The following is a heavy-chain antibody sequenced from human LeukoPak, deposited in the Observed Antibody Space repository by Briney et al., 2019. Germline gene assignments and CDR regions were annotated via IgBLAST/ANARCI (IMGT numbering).Heavy chain of an antibody. CDR3: ARGLTESVDTAMVTKALYYFDY. V-gene: IGHV4-4*07. D-gene: IGHD5-18*01. CDR2: IYTSGST. J-gene: IGHJ4*02. CDR1: GGSISSYY. Sequence: SETLSLTCTVSGGSISSYYWSWIRQPAGKGLEWIGRIYTSGSTNYNPSLKSRVTMSVDTSKNQFSLKLSSVTAADTAVYYCARGLTESVDTAMVTKALYYFDYWGQGTLVTVSS.